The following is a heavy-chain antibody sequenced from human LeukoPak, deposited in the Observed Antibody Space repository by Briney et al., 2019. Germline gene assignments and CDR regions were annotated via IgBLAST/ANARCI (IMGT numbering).Heavy chain of an antibody. CDR1: GFTVSSNY. J-gene: IGHJ3*02. CDR2: ITSSSSYI. Sequence: KPGGSLRLSCAASGFTVSSNYMSCVRQAPGKGLEWVSSITSSSSYIYYADSVKGRFTISRDNAKNSLYLQMNSLTVEDTAVYYCAKDRIIYGDYGDAFDIWGQGTMVTVSS. V-gene: IGHV3-21*01. CDR3: AKDRIIYGDYGDAFDI. D-gene: IGHD4-17*01.